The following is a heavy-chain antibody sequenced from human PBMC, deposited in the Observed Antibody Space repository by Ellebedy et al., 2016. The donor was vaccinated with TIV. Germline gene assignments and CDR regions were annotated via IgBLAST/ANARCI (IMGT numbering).Heavy chain of an antibody. CDR2: IYYSGST. Sequence: SETLSLTXTVSGGSISSYYWGWIRQPPGKGLEWIGSIYYSGSTNYNPSLKSRVTISVDTSKNQFSLKLSSVTAADTAVYYCARPLWELPFTNAFDIWGQGTMVTVSS. V-gene: IGHV4-39*07. D-gene: IGHD1-26*01. CDR3: ARPLWELPFTNAFDI. CDR1: GGSISSYY. J-gene: IGHJ3*02.